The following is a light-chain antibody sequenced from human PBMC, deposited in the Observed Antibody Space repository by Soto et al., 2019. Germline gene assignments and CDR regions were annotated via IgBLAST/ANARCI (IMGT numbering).Light chain of an antibody. CDR2: DVS. V-gene: IGLV2-14*03. CDR3: NSFTTTNTYV. Sequence: QSALAQPASVSGSPGQSITISCTGASSDVGGFDHVSWYQQHPGKVPRLLIYDVSSRPSGVSDRFSGSKSGNTASLTISGLQAEDEADYYCNSFTTTNTYVFGTGTKLPVL. J-gene: IGLJ1*01. CDR1: SSDVGGFDH.